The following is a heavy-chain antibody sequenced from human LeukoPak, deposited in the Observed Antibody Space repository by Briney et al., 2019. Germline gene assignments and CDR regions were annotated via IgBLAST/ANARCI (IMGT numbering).Heavy chain of an antibody. V-gene: IGHV1-24*01. CDR3: ATVSMTRGRGYIDY. CDR2: FGPEDGET. CDR1: GYTLTELS. D-gene: IGHD3-16*01. Sequence: SVKVSCKVSGYTLTELSMHWVRQAPGKGLEWMGGFGPEDGETIYAQKFQGRVTMTEDTSTDTAYMELSSLRSEDTAVYYCATVSMTRGRGYIDYWGQGTLVTVSS. J-gene: IGHJ4*02.